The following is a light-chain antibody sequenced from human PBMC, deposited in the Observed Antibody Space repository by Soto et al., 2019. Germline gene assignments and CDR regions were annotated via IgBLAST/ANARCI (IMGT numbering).Light chain of an antibody. CDR3: CSYAGDYTFV. V-gene: IGLV2-11*01. CDR1: XXXVGGYNY. J-gene: IGLJ1*01. CDR2: DVK. Sequence: QSALTQPRSVSGSPXXXVTLSCTXXXXXVGGYNYVTWYQQYPGKAPKVMIYDVKTRPSGVPDRFSGSKSGNTASLTISGLQAEDEADYYCCSYAGDYTFVFGTGTKLTVL.